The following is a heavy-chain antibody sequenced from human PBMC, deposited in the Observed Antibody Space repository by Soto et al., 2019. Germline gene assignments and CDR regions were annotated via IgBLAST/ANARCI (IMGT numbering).Heavy chain of an antibody. Sequence: QVQLVQSGAEVKKPGASVKVSCKASGYTFTSYGISWVRQAPGQGLEWMGWISAYNGNTNYAQKLQGRVTMTTDTSTGKAYMGLGGLRSDDTAVYYCGGVAIFGGVPIPHWFDPLGQGTLVTVSS. D-gene: IGHD3-3*01. V-gene: IGHV1-18*01. J-gene: IGHJ5*02. CDR3: GGVAIFGGVPIPHWFDP. CDR1: GYTFTSYG. CDR2: ISAYNGNT.